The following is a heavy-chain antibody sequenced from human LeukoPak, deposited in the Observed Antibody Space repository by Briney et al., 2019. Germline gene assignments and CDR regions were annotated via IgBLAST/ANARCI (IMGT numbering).Heavy chain of an antibody. CDR2: ISGSGGSA. D-gene: IGHD4-17*01. V-gene: IGHV3-23*01. Sequence: GSLRLSCAASGFTFSSYAMSWVRQAPGKGLEWVSAISGSGGSAYYADSVKGRFTISRDNSKNTLYLQMNSLRAGDTALYCCGERSSRFRGLGGRPSTERVVAYYYYYYMDVWGKGTTVTVSS. J-gene: IGHJ6*03. CDR1: GFTFSSYA. CDR3: GERSSRFRGLGGRPSTERVVAYYYYYYMDV.